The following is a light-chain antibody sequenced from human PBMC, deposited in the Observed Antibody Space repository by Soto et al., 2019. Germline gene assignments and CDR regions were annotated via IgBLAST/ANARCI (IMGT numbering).Light chain of an antibody. V-gene: IGLV2-14*03. CDR3: SSYTTSNTPLYV. Sequence: QSALTQPASVSGSPGQSITISCTGISSDVAAYNYVSWFQHHAGKAPKLMLYDVNNRPSGVSNRFSGSKSGNTASLTISGLQVEDEADYYCSSYTTSNTPLYVFGTGTKLTVL. CDR1: SSDVAAYNY. J-gene: IGLJ1*01. CDR2: DVN.